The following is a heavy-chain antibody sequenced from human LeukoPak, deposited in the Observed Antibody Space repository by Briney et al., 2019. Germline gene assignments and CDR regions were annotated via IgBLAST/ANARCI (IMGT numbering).Heavy chain of an antibody. Sequence: GGSLRLSCAASGFTFSSYSMNWVRQAPGKGLEWVSYISSSSSTIYYADSVKGRFTISRDNAKNSLYLQMNSLRAEDTAVYYCARDPPVYCSGGSCYSDAFDIWGQGTMVTVSS. D-gene: IGHD2-15*01. J-gene: IGHJ3*02. V-gene: IGHV3-48*01. CDR1: GFTFSSYS. CDR3: ARDPPVYCSGGSCYSDAFDI. CDR2: ISSSSSTI.